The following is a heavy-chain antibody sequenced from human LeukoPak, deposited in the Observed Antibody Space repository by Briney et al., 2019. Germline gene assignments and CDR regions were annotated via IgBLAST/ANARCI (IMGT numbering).Heavy chain of an antibody. V-gene: IGHV3-21*01. D-gene: IGHD3-22*01. Sequence: GGSLRLSCAASGFTFSSYSMNWVRQAPGKGLEWVSGIGGSSSYIYYADSVKGRFTISRDNSKNSLYLQMNSLRDEDTAVYYCASYYDSSGYSYGRRTFDTWGQGTQVTVSS. CDR3: ASYYDSSGYSYGRRTFDT. J-gene: IGHJ4*02. CDR2: IGGSSSYI. CDR1: GFTFSSYS.